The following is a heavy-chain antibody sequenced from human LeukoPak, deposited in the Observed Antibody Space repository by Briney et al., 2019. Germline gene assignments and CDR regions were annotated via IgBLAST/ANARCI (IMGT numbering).Heavy chain of an antibody. CDR2: ISAYNGNT. D-gene: IGHD1-26*01. J-gene: IGHJ4*02. Sequence: GESLKISCKGSGYSFTSYGISWVRQAPGQGLEWMGWISAYNGNTNYAQKLQGRVTMTTDTSTSTAYMELRSLRSDDTAVYYCAGSIVGATTYYFDYWGQGTLVTVSS. CDR1: GYSFTSYG. CDR3: AGSIVGATTYYFDY. V-gene: IGHV1-18*01.